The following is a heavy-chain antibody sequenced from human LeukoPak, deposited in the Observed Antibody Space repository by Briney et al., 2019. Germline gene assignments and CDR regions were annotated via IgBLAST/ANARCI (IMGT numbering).Heavy chain of an antibody. Sequence: SETLSLTCAVYGGSFSGYYWSWIRQPPGKGLEWIGEINHSGSTNYNPSLKSRVTISVDTSKNQFSLKLSSVTAADTAVYYCARDSGWLHHRGDFDYWGQGTLVTVSS. CDR1: GGSFSGYY. D-gene: IGHD1-26*01. CDR3: ARDSGWLHHRGDFDY. V-gene: IGHV4-34*01. J-gene: IGHJ4*02. CDR2: INHSGST.